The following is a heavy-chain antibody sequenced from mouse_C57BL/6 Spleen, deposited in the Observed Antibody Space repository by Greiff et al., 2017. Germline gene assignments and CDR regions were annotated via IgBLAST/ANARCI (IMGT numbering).Heavy chain of an antibody. V-gene: IGHV1-4*01. J-gene: IGHJ4*01. CDR3: ATYSLYAMDY. CDR2: INPSSGYT. Sequence: QVQLQQSGAELARPGASVKMSCKASGYTFTSYTMPWVKQRPGQGLEWIGYINPSSGYTKYNQKFKDKATLTADKSSSTAYMQLSSLTSEDSAVYYCATYSLYAMDYWGQGTSVTVSS. CDR1: GYTFTSYT. D-gene: IGHD2-12*01.